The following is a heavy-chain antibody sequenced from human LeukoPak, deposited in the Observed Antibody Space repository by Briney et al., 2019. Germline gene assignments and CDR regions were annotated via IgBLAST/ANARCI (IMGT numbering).Heavy chain of an antibody. CDR2: IKQA. J-gene: IGHJ4*02. CDR1: GFSFSNYW. CDR3: ATRGDLSWFGALRH. D-gene: IGHD3-16*02. V-gene: IGHV3-7*01. Sequence: GGSLRLSCVVSGFSFSNYWMDWVGQPQGRGLEGAAFIKQAYADSVKGRFTISRDNAKNSLYLQMNSLRVEDTAVYYCATRGDLSWFGALRHWSQGTLVTVSS.